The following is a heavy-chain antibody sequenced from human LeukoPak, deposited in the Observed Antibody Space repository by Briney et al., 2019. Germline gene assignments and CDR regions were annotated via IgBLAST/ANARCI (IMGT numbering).Heavy chain of an antibody. D-gene: IGHD1-26*01. CDR1: GFTFDDYG. Sequence: SGGSLGLSCAASGFTFDDYGMSWVRQAPGKGLEWVSFINWNGGSTGYADSVRGRFTISRDNAKNSLYLQMNSLRAEDTALYHCAKANSGSYGAFDIWGQGTMVTVSS. J-gene: IGHJ3*02. V-gene: IGHV3-20*01. CDR2: INWNGGST. CDR3: AKANSGSYGAFDI.